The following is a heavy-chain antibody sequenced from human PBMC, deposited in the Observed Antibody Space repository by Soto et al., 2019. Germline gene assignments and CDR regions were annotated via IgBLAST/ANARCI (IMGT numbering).Heavy chain of an antibody. CDR2: IVVGSGET. V-gene: IGHV1-58*01. CDR1: GFTFTSSA. Sequence: SVKLSCQASGFTFTSSAVQWVRQARGQRPEWIGWIVVGSGETNYAQKFQGRVTITRDMSTTTAYMELSSLRSEDTAAEYCASGGQIILVRGVSASDVLAICGQGTMGTVS. CDR3: ASGGQIILVRGVSASDVLAI. D-gene: IGHD3-10*01. J-gene: IGHJ3*02.